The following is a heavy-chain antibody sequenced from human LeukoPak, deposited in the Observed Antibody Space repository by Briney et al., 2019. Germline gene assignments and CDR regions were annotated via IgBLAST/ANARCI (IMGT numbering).Heavy chain of an antibody. V-gene: IGHV4-4*07. CDR2: IYTRGST. D-gene: IGHD2-15*01. CDR1: GGSINNYY. J-gene: IGHJ3*02. Sequence: SETLSLTCTVSGGSINNYYWSWIRQPAGKGLEWVGRIYTRGSTNYNPSLKSRVTMSVDTSKNQLSLKLSSVTAADTAVYYCARGRYCSADICSGGDAFDIWGQGTMVSVSS. CDR3: ARGRYCSADICSGGDAFDI.